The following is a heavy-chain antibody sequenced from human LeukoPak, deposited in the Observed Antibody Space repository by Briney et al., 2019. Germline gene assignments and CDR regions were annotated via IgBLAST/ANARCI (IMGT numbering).Heavy chain of an antibody. Sequence: GASVTVSFKSSVYTFTCYYMHWVRQPPSQGLEGMGWINPNSGGTNYAQEFQGRVTMTRDTSISTAYMELSRLRSDDTAVYYCARDQEGGYDLGNFDYWGQGTLVTVSS. V-gene: IGHV1-2*02. CDR2: INPNSGGT. CDR3: ARDQEGGYDLGNFDY. J-gene: IGHJ4*02. CDR1: VYTFTCYY. D-gene: IGHD5-12*01.